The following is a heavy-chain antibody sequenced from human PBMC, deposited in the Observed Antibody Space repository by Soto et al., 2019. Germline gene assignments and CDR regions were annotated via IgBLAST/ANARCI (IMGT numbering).Heavy chain of an antibody. V-gene: IGHV3-23*01. D-gene: IGHD5-18*01. J-gene: IGHJ4*02. CDR1: VFTFSSYA. CDR3: AKADTAMVPHAFDY. CDR2: ISGSGGST. Sequence: GGSLRLSCAASVFTFSSYAMICVRQSPGKGLEWVSAISGSGGSTYYADSVKGRFTISRDNSKNTLYLQMNSLRAEDTAVYYCAKADTAMVPHAFDYWGQGTLVTVSS.